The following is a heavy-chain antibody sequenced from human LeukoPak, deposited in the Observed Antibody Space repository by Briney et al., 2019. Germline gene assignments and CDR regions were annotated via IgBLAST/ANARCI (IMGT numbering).Heavy chain of an antibody. Sequence: ASVKVSCKVSGYTLTELSVHWVRQAPGKGLEWMGGFDPEDGETIYAQKFQGRVTMTEDTSTDTAYMELSSLRSEDTAVYYCATELRDDYYDSTWDAFDIWGQGTMVTVSS. CDR3: ATELRDDYYDSTWDAFDI. CDR1: GYTLTELS. J-gene: IGHJ3*02. D-gene: IGHD3-22*01. V-gene: IGHV1-24*01. CDR2: FDPEDGET.